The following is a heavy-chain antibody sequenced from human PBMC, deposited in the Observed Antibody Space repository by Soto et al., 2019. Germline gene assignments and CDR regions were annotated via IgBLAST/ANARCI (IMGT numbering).Heavy chain of an antibody. CDR2: VYHSGST. CDR3: ARPVGVEQQLVHDAFDL. V-gene: IGHV4-39*01. Sequence: SETLTLTCTVSGGSISSSIYYWSWIRQPPGKGLQWVGSVYHSGSTYYNPSLRSRVTISVDTSKNQFSLRLSSMTAADTDVYYCARPVGVEQQLVHDAFDLWGQGTMVTVSS. CDR1: GGSISSSIYY. D-gene: IGHD6-13*01. J-gene: IGHJ3*01.